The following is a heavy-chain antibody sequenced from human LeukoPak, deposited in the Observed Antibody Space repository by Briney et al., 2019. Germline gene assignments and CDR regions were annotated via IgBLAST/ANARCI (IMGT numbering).Heavy chain of an antibody. J-gene: IGHJ1*01. CDR3: ARHTGEGSHFQH. D-gene: IGHD3-16*01. CDR2: IYPGDSDT. Sequence: GESLKISCKASGYTFTNYWIGWVRQMPGKGLEGMGIIYPGDSDTRYSPSFRGQVIISADKSIRTAYLQWTSLKASVTAMYYCARHTGEGSHFQHWGQGSLVTVSS. CDR1: GYTFTNYW. V-gene: IGHV5-51*01.